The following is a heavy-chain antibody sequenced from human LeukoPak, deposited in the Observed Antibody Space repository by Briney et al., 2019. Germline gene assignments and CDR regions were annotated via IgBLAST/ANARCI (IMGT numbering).Heavy chain of an antibody. Sequence: GGSLRLSCAASGFTFSSYGMHWVRQAPGKGLEWVAFIRYDGSNKYYADSVTGRFTISRDNSKNTVFLQMNSLRADDTAVYYCARAVRAGHRPVYTYYYMDVWGKGTTVTVSS. J-gene: IGHJ6*03. CDR3: ARAVRAGHRPVYTYYYMDV. D-gene: IGHD5/OR15-5a*01. CDR1: GFTFSSYG. V-gene: IGHV3-30*02. CDR2: IRYDGSNK.